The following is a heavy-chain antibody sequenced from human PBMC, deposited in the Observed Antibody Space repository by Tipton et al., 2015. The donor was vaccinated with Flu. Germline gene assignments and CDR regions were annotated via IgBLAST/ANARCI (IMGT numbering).Heavy chain of an antibody. J-gene: IGHJ3*02. CDR1: GYSISRGYY. Sequence: LRLSCAVSGYSISRGYYWGWIRQPPGKGLEWIGSIYHNGDIHFNPSLKSRVSISVDTSNNRFSLNLTSVTAADTAVYYCARAIGLCSNIKCAEAFDIWDQGTMVTVSS. V-gene: IGHV4-38-2*01. CDR2: IYHNGDI. D-gene: IGHD2-2*01. CDR3: ARAIGLCSNIKCAEAFDI.